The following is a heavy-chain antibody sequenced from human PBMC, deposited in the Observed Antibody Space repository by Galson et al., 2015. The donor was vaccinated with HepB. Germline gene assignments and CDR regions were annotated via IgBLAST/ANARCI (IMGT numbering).Heavy chain of an antibody. CDR3: AREGSNALWFREAPYMDV. D-gene: IGHD3-10*01. V-gene: IGHV3-72*01. Sequence: SLRLSCAASGFTFSDHYMDWVRQAPGKGLEWVGRTRNKANSYTTEYAASVKGRFTISRDDSKNSLYLQMNSLKTEDTAVYYCAREGSNALWFREAPYMDVWGKGTTVTVSS. J-gene: IGHJ6*03. CDR2: TRNKANSYTT. CDR1: GFTFSDHY.